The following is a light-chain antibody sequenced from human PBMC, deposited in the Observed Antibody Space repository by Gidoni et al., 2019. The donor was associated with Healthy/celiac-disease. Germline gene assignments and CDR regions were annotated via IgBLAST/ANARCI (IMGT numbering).Light chain of an antibody. CDR3: AAWDDSLNGQV. Sequence: QSVLTQPPSASGHPGQRVTISCSGSSSNIGSNTVNWYQQLPGTATKLLIYSNNQRPSGVPDRFSGSKSGTSASLAISGLQSEDEADYYCAAWDDSLNGQVFGTGTKVTVL. J-gene: IGLJ1*01. V-gene: IGLV1-44*01. CDR2: SNN. CDR1: SSNIGSNT.